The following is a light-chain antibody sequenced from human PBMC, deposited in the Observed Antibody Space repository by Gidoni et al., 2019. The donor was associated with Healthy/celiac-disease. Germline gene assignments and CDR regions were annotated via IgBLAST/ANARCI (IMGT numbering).Light chain of an antibody. V-gene: IGKV4-1*01. CDR2: WAS. Sequence: DLVMTHSPSYLALSLGERATINCKPSQSVLYSSNNKNYLAWYQQKPGQPPKLLIYWASTRESGVPDRFSGSGSGTDFTLTISSLQAEDVAVYYCQQYYSTPPYTFGQGTKLEIK. CDR1: QSVLYSSNNKNY. J-gene: IGKJ2*01. CDR3: QQYYSTPPYT.